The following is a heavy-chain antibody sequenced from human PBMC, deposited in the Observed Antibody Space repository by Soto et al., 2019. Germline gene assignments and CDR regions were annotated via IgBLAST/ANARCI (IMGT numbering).Heavy chain of an antibody. CDR2: INPSGGST. Sequence: ASVKVSCKASGYTFTSYYTHWVRQAPGQGLEWMGIINPSGGSTSYAQKFQGRVTMTRDTSTSTVYMELSSLRSEDTAVYYCARGKGSGSYYFTPMYFDYWGQGTLVTVSS. V-gene: IGHV1-46*01. CDR3: ARGKGSGSYYFTPMYFDY. J-gene: IGHJ4*02. CDR1: GYTFTSYY. D-gene: IGHD3-10*01.